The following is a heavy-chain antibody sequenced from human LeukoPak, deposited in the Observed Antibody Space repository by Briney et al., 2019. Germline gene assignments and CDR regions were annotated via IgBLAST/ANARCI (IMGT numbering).Heavy chain of an antibody. D-gene: IGHD2-15*01. Sequence: PSETLSLTCTVSGGSISSSSYYWGWLRQPPGKGLEWIGSIYYSGSTYYNPSLKSRVTISVDTSKNQFSLKLSSVTAADTAVYYCARHARYCSGGSCLRGPYYYYYYMDVWGKGTTVTVSS. CDR2: IYYSGST. CDR1: GGSISSSSYY. J-gene: IGHJ6*03. V-gene: IGHV4-39*01. CDR3: ARHARYCSGGSCLRGPYYYYYYMDV.